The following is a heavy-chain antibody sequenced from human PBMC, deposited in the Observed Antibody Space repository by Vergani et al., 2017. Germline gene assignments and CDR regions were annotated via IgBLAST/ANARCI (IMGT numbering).Heavy chain of an antibody. CDR2: ISNDGGNK. J-gene: IGHJ4*02. CDR3: ARDPERAAAGTVLFDY. Sequence: QVQLVESGGNVVQSGTSLRLSCAASGFSFGSYGMHWVRQSPGKGLEWVAVISNDGGNKYYADSVKGRFTISRDNSKNTLYLQMNSLRAEDTAVYYCARDPERAAAGTVLFDYWGQGTLVTVSS. CDR1: GFSFGSYG. D-gene: IGHD6-13*01. V-gene: IGHV3-30*03.